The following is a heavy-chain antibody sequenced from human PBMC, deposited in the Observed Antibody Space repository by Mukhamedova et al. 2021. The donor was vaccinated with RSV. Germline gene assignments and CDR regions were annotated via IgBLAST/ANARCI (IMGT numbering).Heavy chain of an antibody. V-gene: IGHV1-46*01. Sequence: GLEWMGIINPSGGSTSYAQKFQGRVTMTRDTSTSTVYMELSSLRSEDTAVYYCARDRWGSSSEDAFDIWGQGTMVTVSS. D-gene: IGHD6-6*01. CDR2: INPSGGST. CDR3: ARDRWGSSSEDAFDI. J-gene: IGHJ3*02.